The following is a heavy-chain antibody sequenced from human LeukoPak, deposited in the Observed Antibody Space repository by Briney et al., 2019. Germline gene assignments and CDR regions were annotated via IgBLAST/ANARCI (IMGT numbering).Heavy chain of an antibody. CDR3: ARRATTGNFDY. D-gene: IGHD1-26*01. CDR2: INPNSGDT. Sequence: ASVKVSRKASGYTFTGYYIHWVRQAPGQGLEWMGWINPNSGDTYNAQKFQGRVTMTRDTSISTAYMELSSLRSEDTAVYYCARRATTGNFDYWGQGTLVTVSS. CDR1: GYTFTGYY. J-gene: IGHJ4*02. V-gene: IGHV1-2*02.